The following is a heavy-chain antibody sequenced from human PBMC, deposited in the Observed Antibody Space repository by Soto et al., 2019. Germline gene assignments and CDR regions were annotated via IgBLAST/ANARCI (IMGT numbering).Heavy chain of an antibody. J-gene: IGHJ4*02. CDR2: IYYLGNT. CDR1: GGSISSSSSY. Sequence: PSETLSLTCTVSGGSISSSSSYWGWIRQPPGKGLEWVGSIYYLGNTYYNPSLGGRVSISVDTSKNQFSLKLNSVTAADTAVFYCARDSPYYDSGSGFWGQGTLVTVSS. CDR3: ARDSPYYDSGSGF. D-gene: IGHD3-10*01. V-gene: IGHV4-39*02.